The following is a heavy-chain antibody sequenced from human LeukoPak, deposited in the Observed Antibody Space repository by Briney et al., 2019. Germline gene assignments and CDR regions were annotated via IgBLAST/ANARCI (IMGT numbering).Heavy chain of an antibody. CDR2: ICDSGST. Sequence: PSVTLSLTCTVSGGSVSSGSYYWSWIRQPPGKGLEWIGYICDSGSTNYNPSLKSRVTISVDTSKNQFSLKLSSVTAADTAVYYCARDSFGTGTGTTQGMDVWGKGTTVTVSS. J-gene: IGHJ6*04. D-gene: IGHD1-1*01. CDR3: ARDSFGTGTGTTQGMDV. V-gene: IGHV4-61*01. CDR1: GGSVSSGSYY.